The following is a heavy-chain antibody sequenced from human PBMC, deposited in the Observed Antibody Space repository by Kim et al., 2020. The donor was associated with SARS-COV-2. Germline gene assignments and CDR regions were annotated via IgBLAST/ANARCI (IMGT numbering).Heavy chain of an antibody. CDR3: ARSDYNWNRFDFDY. D-gene: IGHD1-20*01. CDR1: GFTFSDYY. V-gene: IGHV3-11*03. CDR2: ISSSSSYT. Sequence: GGSLRLSCAASGFTFSDYYMSWIRQAPGKGLEWVSYISSSSSYTNYADSVKGRFTISRDNAKNSLYLQMNSLRAEDTAVYYCARSDYNWNRFDFDYWGQGSLVTVSS. J-gene: IGHJ4*02.